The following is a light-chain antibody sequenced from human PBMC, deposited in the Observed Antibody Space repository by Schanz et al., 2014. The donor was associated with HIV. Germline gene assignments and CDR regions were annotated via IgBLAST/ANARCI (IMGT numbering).Light chain of an antibody. J-gene: IGLJ3*02. CDR3: SSYTSSSTWV. CDR2: EVS. Sequence: QSVLTQPPSASGSPGQSVTISCTGTSSDVGGYNYVSWYQQHPGKAPKLMIYEVSKRPSGVPDRFSGSKSDITASLTISGLQAEDEADYYCSSYTSSSTWVFGGGTKLAV. V-gene: IGLV2-8*01. CDR1: SSDVGGYNY.